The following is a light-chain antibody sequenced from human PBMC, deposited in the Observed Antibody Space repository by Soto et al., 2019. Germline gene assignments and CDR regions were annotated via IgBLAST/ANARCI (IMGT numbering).Light chain of an antibody. CDR1: QSVRNNY. V-gene: IGKV3-20*01. CDR2: AAS. J-gene: IGKJ1*01. Sequence: EIWLPQFPGTLSLSPGASATLSCRASQSVRNNYLAWYQQRPGQAPRLLIYAASSRATGIPDRFSGSGSGTDFTLTISRLEPEDFAVYYCQQYGTSPRTFGQGTKVDNK. CDR3: QQYGTSPRT.